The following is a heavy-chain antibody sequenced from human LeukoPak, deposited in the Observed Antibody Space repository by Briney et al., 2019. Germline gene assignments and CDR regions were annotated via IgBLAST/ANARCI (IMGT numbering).Heavy chain of an antibody. Sequence: GGSLRLSCAASGFTFSSYAMSWARQAPGKGLEWVSAISGSGGSTYYADSVKGRFTISRDNSKNTLYLQMNSLRAEDTAVYYCATEYYYDSSGYFIVGWGQGTLVTVSS. CDR1: GFTFSSYA. CDR3: ATEYYYDSSGYFIVG. CDR2: ISGSGGST. J-gene: IGHJ4*02. D-gene: IGHD3-22*01. V-gene: IGHV3-23*01.